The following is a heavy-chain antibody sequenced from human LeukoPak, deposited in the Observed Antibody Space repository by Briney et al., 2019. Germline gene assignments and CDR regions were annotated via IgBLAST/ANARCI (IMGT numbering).Heavy chain of an antibody. J-gene: IGHJ4*02. Sequence: GGSLRLSCAASGLTFSNYAMSWARQAPGKGLVWVSHINIDGSSTTYADAVKGRFTISRDNAKDTLYLQMNSLRAEDTAVYYCARDKGWHDYFDYWGQGTLVTVSS. V-gene: IGHV3-74*01. D-gene: IGHD2-15*01. CDR3: ARDKGWHDYFDY. CDR2: INIDGSST. CDR1: GLTFSNYA.